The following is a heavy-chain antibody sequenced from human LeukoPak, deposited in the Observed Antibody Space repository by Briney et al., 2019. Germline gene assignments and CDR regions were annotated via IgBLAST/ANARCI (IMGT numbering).Heavy chain of an antibody. CDR1: GFTFSSYS. J-gene: IGHJ4*02. CDR3: ARDPPARAVAGPGTLGY. V-gene: IGHV3-21*01. D-gene: IGHD6-19*01. CDR2: ISSSSSYI. Sequence: GGSLRLSCAASGFTFSSYSMNWVRQAPGKGLEWVSSISSSSSYIYYADSVKGRFTISRDNAKNSLYLQMNSLRAEDTAVYYCARDPPARAVAGPGTLGYRGQGTLVTVSS.